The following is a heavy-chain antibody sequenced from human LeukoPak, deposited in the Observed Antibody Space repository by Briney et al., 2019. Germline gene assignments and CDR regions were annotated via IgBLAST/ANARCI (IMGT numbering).Heavy chain of an antibody. V-gene: IGHV4-59*01. D-gene: IGHD6-19*01. CDR1: GGSIRSYY. CDR3: ATYSSGSYYWSFDL. J-gene: IGHJ2*01. Sequence: LETLSLTCTVSGGSIRSYYWSWIRQPPGKGLEWIGYTYYSGITNYNPSLKSRVTISVDTSKNQFSLKLSSVTAADTAVYYCATYSSGSYYWSFDLWGRGTLVTVSS. CDR2: TYYSGIT.